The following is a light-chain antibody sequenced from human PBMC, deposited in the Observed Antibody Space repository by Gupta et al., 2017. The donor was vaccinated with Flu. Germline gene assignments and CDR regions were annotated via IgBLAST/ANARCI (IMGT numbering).Light chain of an antibody. V-gene: IGKV3-15*01. CDR2: GAS. CDR1: QSISTN. Sequence: PGERVTLSCRASQSISTNLAWYQQKPGQAPRLLIYGASYRAAGIPDRFSGSGSGTEFTLTISSLQSEDFAVYYCQQYNNWPLFGPGTKVDI. CDR3: QQYNNWPL. J-gene: IGKJ3*01.